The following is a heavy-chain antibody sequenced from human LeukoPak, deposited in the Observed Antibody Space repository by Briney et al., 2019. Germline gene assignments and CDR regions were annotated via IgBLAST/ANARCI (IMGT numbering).Heavy chain of an antibody. CDR3: ARDAPHAFDI. CDR2: ISSNGGST. Sequence: GGSLRLSCAASGFTFSSYAMHWVRQAPGKGLEYVSAISSNGGSTYYASSVNGRFTISRENSKKTLYLKMGSLRAEDMAVYYCARDAPHAFDIWGQGTMVSVSS. J-gene: IGHJ3*02. V-gene: IGHV3-64*01. CDR1: GFTFSSYA.